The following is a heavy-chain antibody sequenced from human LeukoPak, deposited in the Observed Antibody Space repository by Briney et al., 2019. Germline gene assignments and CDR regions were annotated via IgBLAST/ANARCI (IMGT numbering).Heavy chain of an antibody. V-gene: IGHV4-38-2*02. CDR1: GYAISGGYH. Sequence: KASETLSLTCVVSGYAISGGYHWGWIRQPPGEGLEWIGVVHRSGTTYYNPSLKSRVTISVDTSKNQISLTVRSVTAADTAVYYCARENWVFDYWGQGILVTVSS. CDR2: VHRSGTT. J-gene: IGHJ4*02. D-gene: IGHD7-27*01. CDR3: ARENWVFDY.